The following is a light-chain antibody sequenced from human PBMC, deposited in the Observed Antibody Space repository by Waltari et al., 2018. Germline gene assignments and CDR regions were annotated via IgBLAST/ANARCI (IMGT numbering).Light chain of an antibody. J-gene: IGLJ3*02. V-gene: IGLV2-14*03. Sequence: QSALTQPASVSGSPGQSITISCPGTSSDIGCYNRVSWYQQHPGKVPKLMIFDVSNWPSGVSHRFSGSKSGNTASLTISGLQAEDEADYYCCSYTRSDSWVFGGGTKLTVL. CDR3: CSYTRSDSWV. CDR1: SSDIGCYNR. CDR2: DVS.